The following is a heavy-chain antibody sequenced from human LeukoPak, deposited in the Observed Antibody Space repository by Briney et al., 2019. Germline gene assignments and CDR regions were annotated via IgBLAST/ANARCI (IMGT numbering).Heavy chain of an antibody. D-gene: IGHD1-26*01. Sequence: GGSPRLSCAASGFTFSSYGMHWVRQAPGKGLEWVAVISYDGSNKYYADSVKGRFTISRDNSKNTLYLQMNSLRAEDTAVYYCAKGKSGSYRYYYYYYGMDVWGQGTTVTVSS. J-gene: IGHJ6*02. CDR1: GFTFSSYG. CDR2: ISYDGSNK. CDR3: AKGKSGSYRYYYYYYGMDV. V-gene: IGHV3-30*18.